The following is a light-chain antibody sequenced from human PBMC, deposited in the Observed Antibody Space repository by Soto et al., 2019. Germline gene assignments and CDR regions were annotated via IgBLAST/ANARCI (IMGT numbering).Light chain of an antibody. CDR2: GAS. CDR3: QQYGSSPPIT. V-gene: IGKV3-20*01. CDR1: QTVSSRY. Sequence: EIVLTHSPGTLSFSPGEGATLSSRASQTVSSRYLAWYQQKPGQAPRLLIYGASNRATGIPDRFSGSGSGTDFTLTISRLEPEDFAVYYCQQYGSSPPITFGQGTRLEIK. J-gene: IGKJ5*01.